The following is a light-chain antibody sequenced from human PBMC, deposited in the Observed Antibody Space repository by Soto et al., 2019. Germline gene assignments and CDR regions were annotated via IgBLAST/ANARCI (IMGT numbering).Light chain of an antibody. CDR2: GAS. CDR1: QSVSNH. Sequence: EVVMTQFPATLSVSPGEGATLSCRASQSVSNHLAWYQQRPGQAPRILIYGASYRAAGIPARFSGSGSGTEFTLTISSLQSEDFALYYCQHYFSWPRTFGQGTKVEIK. CDR3: QHYFSWPRT. J-gene: IGKJ1*01. V-gene: IGKV3-15*01.